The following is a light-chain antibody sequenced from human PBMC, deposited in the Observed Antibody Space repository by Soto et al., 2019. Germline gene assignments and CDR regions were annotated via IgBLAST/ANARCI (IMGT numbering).Light chain of an antibody. J-gene: IGKJ1*01. V-gene: IGKV1-39*01. CDR3: QQSFSSPPST. Sequence: DIQMTQSPSSLSASVGDRVTITCRASQSTSSYLNWYQQKPGKAPNLLIYAASSLDSGVPSRFSGSGSGTEITLTISSLHPEDFATYYCQQSFSSPPSTFGQGTKVDIK. CDR1: QSTSSY. CDR2: AAS.